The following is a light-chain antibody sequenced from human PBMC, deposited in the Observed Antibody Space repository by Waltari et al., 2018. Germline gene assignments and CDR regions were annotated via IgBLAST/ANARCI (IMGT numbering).Light chain of an antibody. CDR2: SND. CDR3: AAWDDSLRAVV. V-gene: IGLV1-44*01. Sequence: QSVLTQPPSASGTPGQRVPIPCSGRNSNLRVTPVTWYQHPPGAAPEVLIYSNDQRPSGVPDRISGSKSGTSASLAISGLQSEDEAHYYCAAWDDSLRAVVFGGGTKVTVL. J-gene: IGLJ2*01. CDR1: NSNLRVTP.